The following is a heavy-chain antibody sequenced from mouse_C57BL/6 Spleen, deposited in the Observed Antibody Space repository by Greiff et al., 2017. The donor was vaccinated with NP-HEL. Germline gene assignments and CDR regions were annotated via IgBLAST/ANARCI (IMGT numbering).Heavy chain of an antibody. J-gene: IGHJ4*01. CDR3: ASRQLRPSYYAMDY. Sequence: EVNVVESGGGLVKPGGSLKLSCAASGFTFSDYGMHWVRQAPEKGLEWVAYISSGSSTIYYADTVKGRFTISRDNAKNTLFLQMTSLRSEDTAMYYCASRQLRPSYYAMDYWGQGTSVTVSS. D-gene: IGHD3-2*02. CDR2: ISSGSSTI. CDR1: GFTFSDYG. V-gene: IGHV5-17*01.